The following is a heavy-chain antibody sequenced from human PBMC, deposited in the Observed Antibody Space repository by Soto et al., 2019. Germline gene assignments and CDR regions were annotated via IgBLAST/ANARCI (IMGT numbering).Heavy chain of an antibody. J-gene: IGHJ6*02. CDR3: AKERYQVISDGMDV. V-gene: IGHV1-2*02. D-gene: IGHD2-2*01. Sequence: QVQLVQSGAEVKTPGASVRVSCKASGYTFTGYYIHWVREAPGQGLECMGGINPQTGGTSYAQKFQGRVTLARDTSINTAYLELSRLRFDDAAVYFCAKERYQVISDGMDVWGQVTTVTVSS. CDR1: GYTFTGYY. CDR2: INPQTGGT.